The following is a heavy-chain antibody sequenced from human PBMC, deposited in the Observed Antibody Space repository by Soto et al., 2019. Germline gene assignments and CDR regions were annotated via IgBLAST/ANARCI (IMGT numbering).Heavy chain of an antibody. V-gene: IGHV3-23*01. J-gene: IGHJ4*02. D-gene: IGHD3-9*01. CDR2: ISGSGGST. CDR1: GFTFSSYA. CDR3: AKDLEGYYDILTGPDY. Sequence: GGSLRLSCAASGFTFSSYAMSWVRQAPGKGLEWVSAISGSGGSTYYADSVKGRFTISRDNSKNTLYLQMNSLRAEDTAVYYCAKDLEGYYDILTGPDYWGQGTLVTVSS.